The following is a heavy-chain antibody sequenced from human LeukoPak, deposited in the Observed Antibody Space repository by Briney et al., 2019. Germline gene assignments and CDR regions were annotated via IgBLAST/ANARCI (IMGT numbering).Heavy chain of an antibody. CDR3: SRESGPFSPFGF. Sequence: PSGTLSLTCVVSGGSISGTNWWRWVREPPGQGLEWIGEISLRGLTNYNPSLRSRLTMSLDESKNQVSLNLTSVTAADTAVYYCSRESGPFSPFGFWGQGTLVSVHS. D-gene: IGHD1-26*01. J-gene: IGHJ4*02. CDR2: ISLRGLT. CDR1: GGSISGTNW. V-gene: IGHV4-4*02.